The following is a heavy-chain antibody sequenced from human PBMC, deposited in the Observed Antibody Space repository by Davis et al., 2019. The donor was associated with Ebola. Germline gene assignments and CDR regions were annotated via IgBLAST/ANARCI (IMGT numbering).Heavy chain of an antibody. Sequence: PGGSLRLSCAVSGFTVSINYMSWVRQAPGKGLEWVSAISGGGSSTYYADSVKGRFTISRDNSKNTLYLQMNSLRAEDTAVYYCAKEAGMRHADYYMDVWGKGTTVTVAS. J-gene: IGHJ6*03. CDR1: GFTVSINY. CDR2: ISGGGSST. D-gene: IGHD1-1*01. CDR3: AKEAGMRHADYYMDV. V-gene: IGHV3-23*01.